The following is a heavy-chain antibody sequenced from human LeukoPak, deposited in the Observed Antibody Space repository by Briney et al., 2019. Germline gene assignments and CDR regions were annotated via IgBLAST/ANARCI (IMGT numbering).Heavy chain of an antibody. J-gene: IGHJ5*02. Sequence: KSSETLSLTCAVYGGSFRGYYWSWIRQPPGKGLEWIGEINHSGSTNYNPSLKSRVTISVDTSKNQFSLKLSSVTAADTAVYYCATRSSIVVVPAAKGNWFDPWGQGTLVTVSS. V-gene: IGHV4-34*01. CDR3: ATRSSIVVVPAAKGNWFDP. CDR2: INHSGST. CDR1: GGSFRGYY. D-gene: IGHD2-2*01.